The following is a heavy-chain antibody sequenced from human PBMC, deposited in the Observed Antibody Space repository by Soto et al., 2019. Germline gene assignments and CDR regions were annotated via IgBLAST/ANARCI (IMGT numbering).Heavy chain of an antibody. CDR3: ARDLGSSWYPEYFQH. J-gene: IGHJ1*01. D-gene: IGHD6-13*01. CDR1: GFTCRSDG. Sequence: GGSLRLSWAASGFTCRSDGMHWVSQDPGKGLVWVSRISSSSTIYYADSVKGRFTISRDNAKNSLYLQMNSLRAEDTAVYYCARDLGSSWYPEYFQHWGQGTLVTVPQ. V-gene: IGHV3-48*01. CDR2: ISSSSTI.